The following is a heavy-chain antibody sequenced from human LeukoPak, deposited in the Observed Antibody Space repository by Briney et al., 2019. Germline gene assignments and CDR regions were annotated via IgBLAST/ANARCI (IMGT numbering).Heavy chain of an antibody. CDR1: GFTFSSYE. CDR2: ISSSGSTI. CDR3: AKSVAGIIPGIDY. D-gene: IGHD6-19*01. Sequence: GGSLRLSCAASGFTFSSYEMNWVRQAPGKGLEWVSYISSSGSTIYYADSVKGRFTISRDNAKNSLYLQMNSLRAEDTAVYYCAKSVAGIIPGIDYWGQGTLVTVSS. J-gene: IGHJ4*02. V-gene: IGHV3-48*03.